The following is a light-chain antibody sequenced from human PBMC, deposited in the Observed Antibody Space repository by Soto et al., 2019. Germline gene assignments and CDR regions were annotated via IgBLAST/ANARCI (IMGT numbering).Light chain of an antibody. J-gene: IGLJ1*01. CDR2: DVS. CDR3: SSYTSSSTLENV. V-gene: IGLV2-14*01. CDR1: SSDVGGYNY. Sequence: QSVLTQPASVSGSPGQSITISCTGTSSDVGGYNYVSWYQQHPGKAPKLMIYDVSNRPSGVSNRFSGSKSGNTASLTTSGLQAEGEADYYCSSYTSSSTLENVFGTGTKVTVL.